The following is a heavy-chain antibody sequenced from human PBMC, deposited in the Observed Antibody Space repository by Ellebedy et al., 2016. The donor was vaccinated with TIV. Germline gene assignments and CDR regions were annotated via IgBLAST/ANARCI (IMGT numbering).Heavy chain of an antibody. V-gene: IGHV3-53*01. J-gene: IGHJ4*02. D-gene: IGHD2-21*01. CDR3: ASGMVVLMTGTSDY. CDR1: GFTVSSNF. CDR2: IYSGGNT. Sequence: GGSLRLSXAASGFTVSSNFMNWVRQAPGKGLEWVSVIYSGGNTYYADSVKGRFTISRDNAKSTLYLQMNSLRAEDSALYYCASGMVVLMTGTSDYWGQGTLVTVSS.